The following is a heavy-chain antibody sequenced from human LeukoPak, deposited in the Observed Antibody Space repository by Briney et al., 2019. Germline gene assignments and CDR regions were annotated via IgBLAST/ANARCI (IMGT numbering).Heavy chain of an antibody. V-gene: IGHV1-69*01. CDR3: ARDELEGQWLVGGDY. Sequence: SVKVSCKASGGTFSSYAISWVRQAPGQGLEWMGGIIPIFGTANYAQKFQGRVTITADESTSTAYMELSSLRSEDTAVYYCARDELEGQWLVGGDYWGQGTLVTVSS. CDR1: GGTFSSYA. D-gene: IGHD6-19*01. J-gene: IGHJ4*02. CDR2: IIPIFGTA.